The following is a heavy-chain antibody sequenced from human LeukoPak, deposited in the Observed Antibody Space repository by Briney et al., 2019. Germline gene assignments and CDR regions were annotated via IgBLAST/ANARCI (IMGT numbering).Heavy chain of an antibody. CDR3: ARDGYDYTWGSYPWHQD. CDR1: GGSISNYY. D-gene: IGHD3-16*02. V-gene: IGHV4-4*07. CDR2: IYISGDT. J-gene: IGHJ4*02. Sequence: SETLSLTCTVSGGSISNYYRSWIRQPAGQGLEWIGRIYISGDTNYNPSLKSRVTMSVDTSKNQFSLRLKSVTAADTAVYYCARDGYDYTWGSYPWHQDWGQGILVTVSS.